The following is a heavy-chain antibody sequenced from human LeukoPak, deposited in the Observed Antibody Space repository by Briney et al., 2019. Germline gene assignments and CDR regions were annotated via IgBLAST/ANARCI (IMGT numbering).Heavy chain of an antibody. J-gene: IGHJ4*02. CDR3: ASSSAG. V-gene: IGHV3-7*01. Sequence: GGSLRLSCAASGFTFSSYWMSWVRQAPGKGLEWVATIKEDGSEKYYVDSLKGRFTISRDNAKNSLYLQMNSLRADDTAVYYCASSSAGWGQGTLVTVSS. CDR2: IKEDGSEK. CDR1: GFTFSSYW.